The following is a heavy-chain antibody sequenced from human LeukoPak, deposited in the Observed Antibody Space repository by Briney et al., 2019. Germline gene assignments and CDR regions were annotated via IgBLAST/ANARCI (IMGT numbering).Heavy chain of an antibody. CDR3: ARTSSGNYNFWSGSYHRDYYYYMDA. J-gene: IGHJ6*03. CDR2: INSDGSST. D-gene: IGHD3-3*01. V-gene: IGHV3-74*01. CDR1: GFTFTNNW. Sequence: GGSLRLSCAASGFTFTNNWMHWVRQAPGKGLVWVSRINSDGSSTSYADFVKGRFTISRDNAKNTLSLQMNSLRAEDTAVYYCARTSSGNYNFWSGSYHRDYYYYMDAWGEGTSATVS.